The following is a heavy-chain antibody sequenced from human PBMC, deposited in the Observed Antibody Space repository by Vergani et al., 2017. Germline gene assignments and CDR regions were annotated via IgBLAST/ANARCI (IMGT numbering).Heavy chain of an antibody. CDR2: ISGSSSYI. CDR3: ARDNYGYYGMDV. D-gene: IGHD4-17*01. CDR1: GFTFSSYA. Sequence: EVQLLESGGGLVQPGGSLRLSCAASGFTFSSYAMSWVRQAPGKGLEWVSAISGSSSYIYYADSVKGRFTISRDNAKNSLYLQMNSLRAEDTAVYYCARDNYGYYGMDVWGQGTTVTVSS. V-gene: IGHV3-21*01. J-gene: IGHJ6*02.